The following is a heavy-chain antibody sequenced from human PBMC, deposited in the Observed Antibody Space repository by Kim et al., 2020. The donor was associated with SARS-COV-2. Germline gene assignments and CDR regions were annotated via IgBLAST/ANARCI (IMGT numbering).Heavy chain of an antibody. V-gene: IGHV3-48*02. CDR2: ISSSSSTI. D-gene: IGHD6-19*01. J-gene: IGHJ6*02. CDR3: ARASSSSGWSYYYYGMDV. Sequence: GGSLRLSCAASGFTFSSYSMNWVRQAPGKGLEWVSYISSSSSTIYYADSVKGRFTISRDNAKNSLYLQMNSLRDEDTAVYYCARASSSSGWSYYYYGMDVWGQGTTVTVSS. CDR1: GFTFSSYS.